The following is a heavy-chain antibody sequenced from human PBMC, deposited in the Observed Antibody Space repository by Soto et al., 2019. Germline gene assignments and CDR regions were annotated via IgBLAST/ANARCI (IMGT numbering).Heavy chain of an antibody. J-gene: IGHJ4*02. CDR1: GGSISSSSYH. CDR3: ESXVSDTHYFLVY. CDR2: IYYSGST. D-gene: IGHD1-26*01. V-gene: IGHV4-39*07. Sequence: SETLSLTCTVSGGSISSSSYHWGWIRQPPGKGLEWIGSIYYSGSTYYNPSRKSRVTISVDTSKNRFSLRLSSVTAADTAVYYYESXVSDTHYFLVYWGQGTLVPLSS.